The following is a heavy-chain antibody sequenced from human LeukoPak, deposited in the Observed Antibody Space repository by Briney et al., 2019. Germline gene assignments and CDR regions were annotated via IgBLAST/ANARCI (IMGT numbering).Heavy chain of an antibody. D-gene: IGHD1-26*01. V-gene: IGHV1-69*05. CDR2: IIPIFGTP. CDR3: SRDIVKSTWWFDP. CDR1: GGSFSSYS. J-gene: IGHJ5*02. Sequence: SSVKVSCKTSGGSFSSYSINWVRQDPPQGLEWVGGIIPIFGTPNYAQKFQRRVTTTRDKSAITAYMQLSSLLSDDPAVYYFSRDIVKSTWWFDPWGQGTLVTVSS.